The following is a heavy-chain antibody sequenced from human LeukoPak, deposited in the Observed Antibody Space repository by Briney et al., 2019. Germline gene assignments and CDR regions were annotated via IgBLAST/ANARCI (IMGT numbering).Heavy chain of an antibody. CDR2: INHSGST. V-gene: IGHV4-34*01. CDR3: ARSTHSIWFGEWPGAFDI. CDR1: GGSFSGYY. J-gene: IGHJ3*02. D-gene: IGHD3-10*01. Sequence: PSETLSPTCAVYGGSFSGYYWSWIRQPPGKRLEWIGEINHSGSTNYNSSLKSRVTISVDTSKNQFSLKPSSVTAADTAVYYCARSTHSIWFGEWPGAFDIWGQGTMVTVSS.